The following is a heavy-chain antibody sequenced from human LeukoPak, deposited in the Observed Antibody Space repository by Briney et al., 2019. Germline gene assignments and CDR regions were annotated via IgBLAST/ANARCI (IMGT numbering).Heavy chain of an antibody. J-gene: IGHJ4*02. V-gene: IGHV3-48*03. Sequence: GGSLRLSCAPSGFTFSSYEINWVRQAPGKGLEWVSYISSGGSTVYYADSVKGRFTISRDNAKNSLYLQMSSLRAEDTAVYYCARAFYGDLDYWGQGTLVTVSS. CDR3: ARAFYGDLDY. CDR1: GFTFSSYE. D-gene: IGHD4-17*01. CDR2: ISSGGSTV.